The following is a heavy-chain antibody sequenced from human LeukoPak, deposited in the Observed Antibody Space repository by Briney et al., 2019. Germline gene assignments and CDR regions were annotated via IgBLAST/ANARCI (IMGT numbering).Heavy chain of an antibody. V-gene: IGHV3-23*01. CDR2: ISGSGGST. Sequence: PGGSLRLSCAASGFTFSSYAMSWVRQAPGKGLEWVSAISGSGGSTYYADSVKGRFTISRDNSKNTLCLQMNSLRAEDTAVYYCAKARITIFGVVITSQTYYYYGMDVWGQGTTVTVSS. CDR3: AKARITIFGVVITSQTYYYYGMDV. D-gene: IGHD3-3*01. J-gene: IGHJ6*02. CDR1: GFTFSSYA.